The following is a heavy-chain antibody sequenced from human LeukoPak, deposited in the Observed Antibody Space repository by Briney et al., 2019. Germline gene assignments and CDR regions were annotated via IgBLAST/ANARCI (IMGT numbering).Heavy chain of an antibody. V-gene: IGHV3-72*01. D-gene: IGHD5-18*01. Sequence: GGSLRLSCAASGFTFSDHYMDWVRQAPGKGLEWVGRTRNKANSYTTEYAASVKGRFTISRDDSKNSLYLQMNSLKTVDTAVYYCARPTGGGGYSYGSWGQGTLVTVSS. J-gene: IGHJ5*02. CDR1: GFTFSDHY. CDR3: ARPTGGGGYSYGS. CDR2: TRNKANSYTT.